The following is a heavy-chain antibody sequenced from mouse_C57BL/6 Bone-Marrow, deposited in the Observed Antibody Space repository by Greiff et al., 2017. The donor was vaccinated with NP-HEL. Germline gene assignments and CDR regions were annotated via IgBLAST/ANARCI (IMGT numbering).Heavy chain of an antibody. V-gene: IGHV2-6*03. D-gene: IGHD1-1*01. Sequence: QVQLKESGPGLVAPSQSLSITCTVSGFSLTSYGVHWVRQPPGKGLEWLVVIWSDGSTTYNSALKSRLSISKDNSKSQVFLKMNSLQTDDTAMYYCARSSLGYGSSPYFDYWGQGTTLTVSS. CDR2: IWSDGST. J-gene: IGHJ2*01. CDR1: GFSLTSYG. CDR3: ARSSLGYGSSPYFDY.